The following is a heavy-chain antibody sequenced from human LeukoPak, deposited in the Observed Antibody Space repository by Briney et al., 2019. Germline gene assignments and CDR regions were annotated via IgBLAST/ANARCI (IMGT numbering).Heavy chain of an antibody. Sequence: GGSLRLSCAASGFTFSSYWMHWVRQAPGKGLVWVSLINSDGSSTTYADSVKGRFTISRDNARNTLYLQMNNLRAEDTAVYYCARDRRDGDKWPWGQGTLVTVSS. CDR3: ARDRRDGDKWP. CDR1: GFTFSSYW. V-gene: IGHV3-74*01. D-gene: IGHD5-24*01. CDR2: INSDGSST. J-gene: IGHJ5*02.